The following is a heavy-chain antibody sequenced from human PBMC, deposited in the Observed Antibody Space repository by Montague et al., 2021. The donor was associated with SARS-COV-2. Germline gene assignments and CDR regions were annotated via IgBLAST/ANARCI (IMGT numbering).Heavy chain of an antibody. CDR1: GFTFSSYD. V-gene: IGHV3-13*01. CDR2: IGTAGDT. D-gene: IGHD3-22*01. J-gene: IGHJ4*02. Sequence: SLRLSCAASGFTFSSYDMHWVRQATGQGLEWVSAIGTAGDTYYPGSVKXRFTISRENAKNSLYLQMNSLRAGDTAVYYCARGPWICGDGSSCYYQLYYFDYWGQGTLVTVSS. CDR3: ARGPWICGDGSSCYYQLYYFDY.